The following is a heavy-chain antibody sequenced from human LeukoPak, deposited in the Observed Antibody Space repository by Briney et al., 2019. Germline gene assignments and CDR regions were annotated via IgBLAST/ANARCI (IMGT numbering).Heavy chain of an antibody. CDR2: ISGSGGST. Sequence: GGSLRLSCAASGFTFSSYAMSWVCQAPGQGLEWVSAISGSGGSTYYADSVKGRFTISRDNSKNTLYLQMNSLRAEDTAVYYCAKDLRGVAGVFDYWGQGTLVTVSS. D-gene: IGHD6-19*01. J-gene: IGHJ4*02. CDR1: GFTFSSYA. V-gene: IGHV3-23*01. CDR3: AKDLRGVAGVFDY.